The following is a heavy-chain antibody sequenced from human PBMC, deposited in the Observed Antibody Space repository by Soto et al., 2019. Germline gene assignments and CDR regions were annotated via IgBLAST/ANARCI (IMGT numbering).Heavy chain of an antibody. CDR2: IYPGDSDT. V-gene: IGHV5-51*01. Sequence: PGEYLKNSCKTSGYTFTNYWIGWVRQMPGKGLEWMGMIYPGDSDTRYSPSFQGQVPISADKSTSTAYLQWSTLKASDTAMDYCSFSHTTGWGYNWFHARGKGTLFTVPQ. J-gene: IGHJ5*02. CDR3: SFSHTTGWGYNWFHA. D-gene: IGHD4-17*01. CDR1: GYTFTNYW.